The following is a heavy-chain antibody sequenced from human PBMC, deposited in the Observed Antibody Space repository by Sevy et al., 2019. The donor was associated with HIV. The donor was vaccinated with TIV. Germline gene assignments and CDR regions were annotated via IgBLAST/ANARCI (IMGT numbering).Heavy chain of an antibody. J-gene: IGHJ3*02. Sequence: GGSLRLSCAASGFTFSSASMNWVRQAPGKGLEWVSSITSSSSHMYYVDSLRGRFIISRDNTKNSLYLQMNSLTAEDTAVYYCVKDLVYAFDIWGQGTMVTVSS. CDR1: GFTFSSAS. CDR3: VKDLVYAFDI. CDR2: ITSSSSHM. V-gene: IGHV3-21*01. D-gene: IGHD2-8*02.